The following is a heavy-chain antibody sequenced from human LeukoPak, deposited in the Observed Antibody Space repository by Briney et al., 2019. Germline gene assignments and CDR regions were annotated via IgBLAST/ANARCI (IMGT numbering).Heavy chain of an antibody. D-gene: IGHD3-10*01. Sequence: GGSLRLSCVVSGFIFSDSYMTWIRQTPGKGLESLAYISGSGHDIYYTDSVKGRFTISRDNAKNSLYLQMNSLRAEDTAVYYCARDYGSGSYPPGYWGQGTLVTVSS. V-gene: IGHV3-11*04. J-gene: IGHJ4*02. CDR1: GFIFSDSY. CDR3: ARDYGSGSYPPGY. CDR2: ISGSGHDI.